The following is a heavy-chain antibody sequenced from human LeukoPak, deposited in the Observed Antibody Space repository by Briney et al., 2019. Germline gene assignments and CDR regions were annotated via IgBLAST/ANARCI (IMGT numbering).Heavy chain of an antibody. Sequence: GSLRLSCAATGLTLSTNYMTSVRQAPGEGLEWVSLIYNGGSTYYADSVQGRFAFPRDNSKNTLYHQMNSLRTEDTAVYYGARYRVSIFGVVEGLGYWGQGTLVTVSS. D-gene: IGHD3-3*01. CDR3: ARYRVSIFGVVEGLGY. CDR2: IYNGGST. J-gene: IGHJ4*02. V-gene: IGHV3-66*01. CDR1: GLTLSTNY.